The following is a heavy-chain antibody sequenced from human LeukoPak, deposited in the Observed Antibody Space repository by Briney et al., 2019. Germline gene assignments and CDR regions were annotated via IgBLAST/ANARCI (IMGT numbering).Heavy chain of an antibody. CDR1: GFTFSSYS. Sequence: GGSLRLSCAASGFTFSSYSMNWVRQAPGKGLEWVSSISSSSSYIYYADSVKGRFTISRDNAKNSLYLQMNSLRAEDTAVYYCARVREYCTNGVCSRYYFDYWGQGTLVTVSS. CDR3: ARVREYCTNGVCSRYYFDY. J-gene: IGHJ4*02. D-gene: IGHD2-8*01. CDR2: ISSSSSYI. V-gene: IGHV3-21*01.